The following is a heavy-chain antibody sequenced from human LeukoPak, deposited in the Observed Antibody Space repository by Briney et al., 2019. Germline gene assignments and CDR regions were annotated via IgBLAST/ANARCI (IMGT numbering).Heavy chain of an antibody. D-gene: IGHD5-24*01. Sequence: ASVKVSCKASGYTFSSYDINWLRQATGQGLEWMGWMDPNSGNTGYAQKSQGRGTMTRNTSISTAYMELSSLRSEDTAVYYCARFTQRSWLQTLRYYYGMDVWGERTTVTVSS. CDR3: ARFTQRSWLQTLRYYYGMDV. CDR2: MDPNSGNT. V-gene: IGHV1-8*01. J-gene: IGHJ6*04. CDR1: GYTFSSYD.